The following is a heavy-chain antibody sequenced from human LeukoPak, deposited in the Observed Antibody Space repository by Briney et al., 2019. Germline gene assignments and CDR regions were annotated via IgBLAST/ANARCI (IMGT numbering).Heavy chain of an antibody. CDR3: AKDLELTQWLVRPFDY. Sequence: PGGSLRLSCAASGFTFSSYAMSWVRQAPGKGLEWVSAISGSGGSTYYADSVKGRFTISRDNSKNTLYLQMNSLRAEDTAVYYCAKDLELTQWLVRPFDYWGQGTLVTVSS. D-gene: IGHD6-19*01. CDR1: GFTFSSYA. J-gene: IGHJ4*02. V-gene: IGHV3-23*01. CDR2: ISGSGGST.